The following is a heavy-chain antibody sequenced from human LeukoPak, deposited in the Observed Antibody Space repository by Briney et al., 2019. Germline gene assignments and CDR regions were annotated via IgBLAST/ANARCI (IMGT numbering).Heavy chain of an antibody. CDR2: ISYDGSNK. CDR3: ASLILSSVATATTGDFDL. J-gene: IGHJ2*01. Sequence: GRSLRLSCAASGFTFSSYAMHWVRQAPGKGLEWVAVISYDGSNKYYADSVKGRFTISRDNSKNTLYLQMNSLRAEDTAVYYCASLILSSVATATTGDFDLWGRGTLVTVSS. V-gene: IGHV3-30*04. CDR1: GFTFSSYA. D-gene: IGHD4-17*01.